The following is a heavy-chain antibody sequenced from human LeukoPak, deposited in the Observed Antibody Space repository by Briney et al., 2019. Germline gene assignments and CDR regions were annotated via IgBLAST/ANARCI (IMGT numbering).Heavy chain of an antibody. V-gene: IGHV4-34*01. D-gene: IGHD2/OR15-2a*01. J-gene: IGHJ6*03. CDR2: VDHSGST. CDR1: GGSFSGYH. Sequence: SETLSLTCAVFGGSFSGYHWTWIRQPPGKGLEWMGEVDHSGSTKYNSSLMSRVTISVDTSKNHYSLKLSSVTAADTAVYYCARRPDTSRNTVLGVRDYYLYMDFLGKGTTVTVSS. CDR3: ARRPDTSRNTVLGVRDYYLYMDF.